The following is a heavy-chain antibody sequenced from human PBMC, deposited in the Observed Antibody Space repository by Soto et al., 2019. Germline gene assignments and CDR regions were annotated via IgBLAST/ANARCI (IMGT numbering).Heavy chain of an antibody. CDR1: GVTFSGYA. CDR2: IIPMFGTA. Sequence: ASVKVSCKASGVTFSGYAISWVRQAPGQGLEWMGWIIPMFGTANYAQKVQGRVTITADESTSPAYLELSTMSSEEKAVYYCASPLLTIFGVVHDAFDIWGQGTMVTVS. V-gene: IGHV1-69*13. J-gene: IGHJ3*02. D-gene: IGHD3-3*01. CDR3: ASPLLTIFGVVHDAFDI.